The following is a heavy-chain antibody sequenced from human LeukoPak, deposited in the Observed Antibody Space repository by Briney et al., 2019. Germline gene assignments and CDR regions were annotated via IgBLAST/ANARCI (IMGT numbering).Heavy chain of an antibody. Sequence: GGSLRLSCAASGFTFSSYWMGWVRQAPGKGLEWVANIKQDGSEKYYVDSVKGRFTISRDNAKNSLYLQMNSLRAEDTAVYYCAREIEYYDSSGYYYYYYMDVWGKGTTVTVSS. CDR1: GFTFSSYW. V-gene: IGHV3-7*01. CDR3: AREIEYYDSSGYYYYYYMDV. D-gene: IGHD3-22*01. J-gene: IGHJ6*03. CDR2: IKQDGSEK.